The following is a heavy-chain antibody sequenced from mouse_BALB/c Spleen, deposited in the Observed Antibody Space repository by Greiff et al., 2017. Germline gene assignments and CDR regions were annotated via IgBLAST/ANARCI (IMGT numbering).Heavy chain of an antibody. CDR1: GYTFSSYW. J-gene: IGHJ4*01. CDR2: ILPGSGST. CDR3: ARCHYGSSHYYAMDY. D-gene: IGHD1-1*01. V-gene: IGHV1-9*01. Sequence: VHLVESGAELMKPGASVKISCKATGYTFSSYWIEWVKQRPGHGLEWIGEILPGSGSTNYNEKFKGKATFTADTSSNTAYMQLSSLTSEDSAVYYCARCHYGSSHYYAMDYWGQGTSVTVSS.